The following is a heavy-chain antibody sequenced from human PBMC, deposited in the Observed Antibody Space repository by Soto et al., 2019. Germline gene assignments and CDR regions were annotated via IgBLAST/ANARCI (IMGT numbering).Heavy chain of an antibody. CDR3: AGFVVPASRNSDFDY. Sequence: PSETLSLTCAVYGGSFSGYYWNWIRQPPGKGLEWIGEIDHSGYTNYNPSLKSRVTISVDTSKNQFSLRLNSVTVADTAVYFCAGFVVPASRNSDFDYWGQGTLVTVSS. V-gene: IGHV4-34*01. CDR1: GGSFSGYY. CDR2: IDHSGYT. D-gene: IGHD2-15*01. J-gene: IGHJ4*02.